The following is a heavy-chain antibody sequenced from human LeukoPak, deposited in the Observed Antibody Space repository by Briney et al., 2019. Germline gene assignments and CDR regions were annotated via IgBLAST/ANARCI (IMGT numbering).Heavy chain of an antibody. V-gene: IGHV1-18*01. D-gene: IGHD4-17*01. J-gene: IGHJ2*01. Sequence: ASVKVSCKVSGSTFTNHGISWVREAPGQGLEWMGWINTYNANTNYAQKVQGRITLTRDTSTSTAYMELRSLRFDDTAVYYCATDRLSPYDNGDGVGRWDFGLWGRGTLVTVSS. CDR3: ATDRLSPYDNGDGVGRWDFGL. CDR1: GSTFTNHG. CDR2: INTYNANT.